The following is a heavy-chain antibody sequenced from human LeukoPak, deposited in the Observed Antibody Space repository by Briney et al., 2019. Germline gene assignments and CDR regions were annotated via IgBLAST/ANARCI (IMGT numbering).Heavy chain of an antibody. CDR2: ISSNGGSS. V-gene: IGHV3-64*04. CDR3: AKVGSRGQWLVQVWFDS. D-gene: IGHD6-19*01. CDR1: GFTFSAYA. J-gene: IGHJ5*01. Sequence: PGGSLRLSCSASGFTFSAYAMYWVRQAPGKGLEYVSGISSNGGSSFYADSVKGRFTISRDNSKNTLYLQMNSLRAEDTAVYYCAKVGSRGQWLVQVWFDSWGQGTLVTASS.